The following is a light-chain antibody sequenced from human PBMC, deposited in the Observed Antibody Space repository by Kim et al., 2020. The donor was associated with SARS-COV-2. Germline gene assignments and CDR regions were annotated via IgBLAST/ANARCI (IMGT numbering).Light chain of an antibody. CDR3: LQYNSYPIT. CDR2: QAS. Sequence: DIEMTQSPSTLSASVGDRVTITCRASLSISSWLAWYQQKLGKAPNLLIYQASSLESGVPSRFSGSGSGTEFTLTISSLQPGDLATYHCLQYNSYPITFGQGTRLEIK. V-gene: IGKV1-5*03. CDR1: LSISSW. J-gene: IGKJ5*01.